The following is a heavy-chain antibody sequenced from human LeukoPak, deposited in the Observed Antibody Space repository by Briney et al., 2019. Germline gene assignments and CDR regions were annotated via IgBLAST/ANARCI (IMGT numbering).Heavy chain of an antibody. Sequence: SETLSLTCTVSGDSISSYYWNWIRQPPGKGLEWIGYIYYSGSTNYNPSLKSRVTMSVDTSKNQFSLKLSSVTAADTAVYYCARDYPAYYYDRVGFDYWGQGTLVTVSS. D-gene: IGHD3-22*01. J-gene: IGHJ4*02. V-gene: IGHV4-59*12. CDR3: ARDYPAYYYDRVGFDY. CDR2: IYYSGST. CDR1: GDSISSYY.